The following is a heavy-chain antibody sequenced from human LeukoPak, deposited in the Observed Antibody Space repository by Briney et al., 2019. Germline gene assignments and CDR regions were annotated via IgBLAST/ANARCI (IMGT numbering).Heavy chain of an antibody. CDR1: GFTFGDYA. D-gene: IGHD6-19*01. J-gene: IGHJ4*02. Sequence: YLRLSCTASGFTFGDYAMSWFRQGPGKGREWVGFIRSKAYSGTTEYAASVKGRFTISRDDSKSIAYLQMNSLKTEDTAVYYCTRGPYSSGWYEEGYWGQGTLVTVSS. V-gene: IGHV3-49*03. CDR3: TRGPYSSGWYEEGY. CDR2: IRSKAYSGTT.